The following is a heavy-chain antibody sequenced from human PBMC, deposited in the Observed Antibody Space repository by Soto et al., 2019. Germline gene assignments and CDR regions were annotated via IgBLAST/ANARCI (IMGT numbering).Heavy chain of an antibody. V-gene: IGHV3-7*04. Sequence: EMHLVESGGDLVQPGGSLRLSCAASGFTFSNSWMSWVRQAPGKGLEWVANIKEDGSEMHYVDSVKGRFTISRDNTKKCLYLQMSSLRVEDRGVCYCAGDDWGPAHIRGQGTPVTVSS. CDR1: GFTFSNSW. J-gene: IGHJ4*02. CDR2: IKEDGSEM. CDR3: AGDDWGPAHI. D-gene: IGHD2-21*01.